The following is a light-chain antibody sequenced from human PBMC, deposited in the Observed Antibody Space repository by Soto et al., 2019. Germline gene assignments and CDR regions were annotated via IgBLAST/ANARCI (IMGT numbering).Light chain of an antibody. CDR2: GNS. CDR3: QSYDSSLSGAV. J-gene: IGLJ7*01. Sequence: QAVLTQPPSVSGAPGQRVTISCTGSSSNIGAGYDVHWYQQLPGTAPKLLIYGNSNRPSGVPDRFSGSKSGTSASLAITGLKAEDEADYCCQSYDSSLSGAVFGGGTQLTVL. V-gene: IGLV1-40*01. CDR1: SSNIGAGYD.